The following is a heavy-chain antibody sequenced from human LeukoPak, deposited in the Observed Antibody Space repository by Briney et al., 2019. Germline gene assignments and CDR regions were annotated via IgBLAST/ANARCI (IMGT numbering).Heavy chain of an antibody. D-gene: IGHD3-22*01. CDR1: EFTFSSQA. V-gene: IGHV3-23*01. CDR2: ISGSGGST. CDR3: AKMFHYYDSSGYWDYYYGMDV. J-gene: IGHJ6*02. Sequence: GGSLRLSCAASEFTFSSQAMSWVRQASGKGLEWVSTISGSGGSTYYADSVKGRLTISRDNSKNTLYLQMNSLRAEDTAVYYCAKMFHYYDSSGYWDYYYGMDVWGQGTTVTVSS.